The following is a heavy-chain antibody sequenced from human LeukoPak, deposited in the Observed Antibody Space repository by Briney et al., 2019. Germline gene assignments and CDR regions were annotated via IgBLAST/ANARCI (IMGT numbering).Heavy chain of an antibody. Sequence: GGPLRLSCTTSGFTFSDYAMSWVRQTPGKGLEWVGFIRSKAYGGTTEYAASVKGRFTISRGDSKSIAYLQMNSLKTEDTAFYYCTNGLTMNPFDYWGQGTLVTVSS. CDR3: TNGLTMNPFDY. J-gene: IGHJ4*02. D-gene: IGHD1-14*01. CDR1: GFTFSDYA. V-gene: IGHV3-49*04. CDR2: IRSKAYGGTT.